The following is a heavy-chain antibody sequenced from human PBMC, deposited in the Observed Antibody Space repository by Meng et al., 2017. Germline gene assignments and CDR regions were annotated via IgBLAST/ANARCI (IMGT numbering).Heavy chain of an antibody. D-gene: IGHD5-24*01. J-gene: IGHJ4*02. CDR3: ARGEMATPAHY. Sequence: GESLKISCAVSGFTFSSYWMSWVRQAPGKGLEWVANIKQDGSEKYYVDSVKGRFTISRDNAKNSLYLQMNSLRAEDTAVYYCARGEMATPAHYWGQGTLVTVSS. V-gene: IGHV3-7*01. CDR2: IKQDGSEK. CDR1: GFTFSSYW.